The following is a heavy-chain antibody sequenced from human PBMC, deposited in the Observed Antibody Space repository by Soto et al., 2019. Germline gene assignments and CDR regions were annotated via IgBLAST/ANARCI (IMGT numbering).Heavy chain of an antibody. J-gene: IGHJ6*02. V-gene: IGHV4-34*01. CDR3: ASSSLYGMDG. CDR1: GGSFSGYY. CDR2: INHSGST. Sequence: SETLSLTCAVYGGSFSGYYWSWIRQPPGKGLEWIGEINHSGSTNYNPSLKSRVTISVDTSKNQFSLKVGSVTAADTAVEDCASSSLYGMDGCGQGTTVTVYS.